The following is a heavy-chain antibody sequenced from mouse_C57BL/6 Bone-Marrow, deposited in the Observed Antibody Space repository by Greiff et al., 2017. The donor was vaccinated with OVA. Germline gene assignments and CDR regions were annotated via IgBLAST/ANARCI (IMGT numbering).Heavy chain of an antibody. V-gene: IGHV7-3*01. D-gene: IGHD2-4*01. Sequence: EVKLMESGGGLVQPGGSLSLSCAASGFTFTDYYMSWVRQPPGKALEWLGFIRHKADGYTTEYSASVKGRFTISRDNSQSILYLQMNALRAEDSATYYCARYDYRYAMDYWGQGTSVTVSS. CDR3: ARYDYRYAMDY. CDR2: IRHKADGYTT. CDR1: GFTFTDYY. J-gene: IGHJ4*01.